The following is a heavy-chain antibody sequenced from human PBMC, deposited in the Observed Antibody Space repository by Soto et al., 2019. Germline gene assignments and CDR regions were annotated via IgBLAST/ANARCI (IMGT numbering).Heavy chain of an antibody. CDR2: ISYSWTTT. Sequence: PSETLSLTCTVSGGSISSYYWSWIRQPPGKGLKWIGYISYSWTTTNYNPSLKSRVTLSVETSKNQFSLKLSSVTAADTAVYYCARLGGSYAVPHFDYWGQGALVTVSS. V-gene: IGHV4-59*08. CDR3: ARLGGSYAVPHFDY. CDR1: GGSISSYY. J-gene: IGHJ4*02. D-gene: IGHD1-26*01.